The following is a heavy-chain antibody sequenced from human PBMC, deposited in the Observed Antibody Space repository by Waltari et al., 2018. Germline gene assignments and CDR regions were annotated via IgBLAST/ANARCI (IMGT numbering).Heavy chain of an antibody. J-gene: IGHJ4*02. CDR3: AKGGIAVAGSFDY. Sequence: DYAMHWVRQAPGKGLEWVSGISWNSGSIGYADSVKGRFTISRDNAKNSLYLQMNSLRAEDTALYYCAKGGIAVAGSFDYWGQGTLVTVSS. D-gene: IGHD6-19*01. CDR2: ISWNSGSI. V-gene: IGHV3-9*01. CDR1: DYA.